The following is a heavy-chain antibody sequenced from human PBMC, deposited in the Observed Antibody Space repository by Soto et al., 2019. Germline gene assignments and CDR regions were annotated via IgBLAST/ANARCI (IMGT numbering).Heavy chain of an antibody. D-gene: IGHD6-19*01. J-gene: IGHJ4*02. CDR3: ARLGAVADYFDF. CDR1: GFSFSSYW. CDR2: IKQDGSVK. V-gene: IGHV3-7*01. Sequence: GGSLRLSCAASGFSFSSYWTSWVRQAPGKGLEWVANIKQDGSVKNYVDSVKGRFTISRDNAKNSLFLQMNSLRVEDTAVYYCARLGAVADYFDFWGQGT.